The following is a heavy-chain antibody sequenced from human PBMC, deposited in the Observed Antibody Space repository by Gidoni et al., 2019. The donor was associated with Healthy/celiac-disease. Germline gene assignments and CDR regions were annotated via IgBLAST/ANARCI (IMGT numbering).Heavy chain of an antibody. J-gene: IGHJ3*02. CDR3: AKDYLLRRTLDAFDI. CDR2: ISWDGGST. CDR1: GFTFDDYT. Sequence: EVQLVESGGVVVQPGGSLRLSCAASGFTFDDYTMHWVRQAPGKGLEWVSLISWDGGSTYYADSVKGRFTISRDKSKNSLDLQMNSLRTEDTALYYCAKDYLLRRTLDAFDIWGQGTMVTVSS. V-gene: IGHV3-43*01.